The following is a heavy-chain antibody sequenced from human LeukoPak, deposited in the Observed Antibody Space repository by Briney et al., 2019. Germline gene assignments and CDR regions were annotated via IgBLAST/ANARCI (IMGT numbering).Heavy chain of an antibody. Sequence: PSETLSLTCTVSGVSISSHYWSWIRQSPKKGLQWIGYLTPSGSTNYKPSLKSRVTISEDTSKNQFSLRLSSVTAADTALYYCVKIKPGGASFDYWGQGTLVTVSS. CDR1: GVSISSHY. D-gene: IGHD1-26*01. V-gene: IGHV4-59*11. CDR2: LTPSGST. CDR3: VKIKPGGASFDY. J-gene: IGHJ4*02.